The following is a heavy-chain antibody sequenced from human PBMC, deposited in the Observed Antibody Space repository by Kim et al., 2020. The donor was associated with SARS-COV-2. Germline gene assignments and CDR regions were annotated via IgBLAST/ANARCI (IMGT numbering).Heavy chain of an antibody. J-gene: IGHJ3*02. D-gene: IGHD3-16*01. Sequence: GRSLRLSCAASGFTFSDYYMSWIRQAPGKGLEWVSYISSISSYTNYADSVKGRFTISRDNAKNSLYLQMNSLRAEDTAVYYCARDLVGGAFDIWGQGTMVTVSS. CDR2: ISSISSYT. CDR3: ARDLVGGAFDI. CDR1: GFTFSDYY. V-gene: IGHV3-11*05.